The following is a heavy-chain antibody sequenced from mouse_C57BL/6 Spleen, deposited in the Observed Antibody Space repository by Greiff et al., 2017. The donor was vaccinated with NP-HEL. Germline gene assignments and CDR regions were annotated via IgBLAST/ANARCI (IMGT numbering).Heavy chain of an antibody. J-gene: IGHJ4*01. Sequence: QVQLQQSGAELVRPGSSVKLSCKASGYTFTSYWMHWVKQRPIQGLEWIGNIDPSDSETHYNQKFKDKATLTVDKSSSTAYMQLSSLTSEDSAVYYCSRDNLYYAMDYWGQRTSVTVSS. CDR3: SRDNLYYAMDY. D-gene: IGHD1-3*01. CDR1: GYTFTSYW. CDR2: IDPSDSET. V-gene: IGHV1-52*01.